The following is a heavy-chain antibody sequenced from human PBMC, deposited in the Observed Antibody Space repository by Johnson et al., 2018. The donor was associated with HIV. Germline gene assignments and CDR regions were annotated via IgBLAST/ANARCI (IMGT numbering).Heavy chain of an antibody. D-gene: IGHD4-17*01. CDR1: GFTFSSYG. CDR3: ARSMTTVTVAFDI. CDR2: IRSDGSNK. V-gene: IGHV3-30*02. J-gene: IGHJ3*02. Sequence: QVQLVESGGGVVQPGGSLRLSCAASGFTFSSYGMHWVRQAPGKGLEWVAFIRSDGSNKYYEDSVKGRFTISRDNSKNTLYLQMNSLRAEDTAVYYCARSMTTVTVAFDIWGQGTMVTVSS.